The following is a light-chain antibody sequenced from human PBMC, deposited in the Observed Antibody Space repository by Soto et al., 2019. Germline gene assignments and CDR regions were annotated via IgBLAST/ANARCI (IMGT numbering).Light chain of an antibody. CDR1: QTITRW. Sequence: THSPSSLSAHLPIRETNTFRASQTITRWMAWYQQKPGIAPKLLIHKASTLESGVPSRFSGSGYGTEFTLTISGLQPEDSATYYCQQYERYSTFGQGTKV. J-gene: IGKJ1*01. CDR3: QQYERYST. CDR2: KAS. V-gene: IGKV1-5*03.